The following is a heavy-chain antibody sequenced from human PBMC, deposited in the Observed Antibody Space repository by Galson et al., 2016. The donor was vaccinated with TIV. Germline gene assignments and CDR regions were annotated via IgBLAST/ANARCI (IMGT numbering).Heavy chain of an antibody. V-gene: IGHV1-69*13. CDR2: IIPLFGTA. Sequence: SVKVSCKASGDTLTSYPLNWVRQAPGQGLEWMGGIIPLFGTANYAQKFQGRVTVTADESTSTVYLDLSSLRSEDTAVYYCAKDRNTALDTYHDYYGMDVWGQGTTVTVSS. CDR1: GDTLTSYP. CDR3: AKDRNTALDTYHDYYGMDV. D-gene: IGHD5-18*01. J-gene: IGHJ6*02.